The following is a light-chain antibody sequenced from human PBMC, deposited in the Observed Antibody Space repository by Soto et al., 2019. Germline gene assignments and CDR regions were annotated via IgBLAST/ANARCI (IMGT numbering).Light chain of an antibody. Sequence: QSALTQPASVSGSPGQSITISCTGTSSDVGSYNVVSWYQQHPGKVPKVMIYEGSQRPSGVSDRFSGSKSGNTASLTISGLQAEDEADYYCCSYAGSSTYVFGTGTKLTVL. CDR2: EGS. CDR3: CSYAGSSTYV. CDR1: SSDVGSYNV. V-gene: IGLV2-23*01. J-gene: IGLJ1*01.